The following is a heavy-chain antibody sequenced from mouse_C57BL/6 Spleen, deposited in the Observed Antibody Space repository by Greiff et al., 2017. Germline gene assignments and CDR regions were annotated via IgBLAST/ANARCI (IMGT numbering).Heavy chain of an antibody. J-gene: IGHJ1*03. CDR3: ARWAHYYGSSYPSYWYFDV. CDR2: IDPANGNT. D-gene: IGHD1-1*01. CDR1: GFNIKNTY. Sequence: EVQLQQSVAELVRPGASVKLSCTASGFNIKNTYMHWVKQRPEQGLEWIGRIDPANGNTKYAPKFQGKATITADTSSNTAYLQLSSLTSEDTAIYYCARWAHYYGSSYPSYWYFDVWGTGTTVTVSS. V-gene: IGHV14-3*01.